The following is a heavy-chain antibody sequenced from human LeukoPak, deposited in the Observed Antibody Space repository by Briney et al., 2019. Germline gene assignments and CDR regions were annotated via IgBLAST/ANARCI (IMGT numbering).Heavy chain of an antibody. CDR2: IKSKTDGGTT. V-gene: IGHV3-15*01. CDR1: GFTFSNAW. CDR3: AKDVSWNWFDP. Sequence: PGGSLRLPCAASGFTFSNAWMSWVRQAPGKGLEWVGRIKSKTDGGTTDYAAPVKGRFTISRDDSKNTLYLQMNTLRAEDTAVYYCAKDVSWNWFDPWGQGTLVTVSS. J-gene: IGHJ5*02. D-gene: IGHD2-15*01.